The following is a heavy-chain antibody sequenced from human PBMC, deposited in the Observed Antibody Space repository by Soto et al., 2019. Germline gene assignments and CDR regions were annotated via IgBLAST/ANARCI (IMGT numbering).Heavy chain of an antibody. Sequence: TSETLSLTCSVSGGSITSHFWNWIRQPPGKGLEWIAYFKYGGSPSYNPSLQSRVTVSSDTLRDQFSLKLNSVTAADTAVYYCARGGIPTQNWFDPWGPGTLVTVS. CDR3: ARGGIPTQNWFDP. J-gene: IGHJ5*02. CDR1: GGSITSHF. V-gene: IGHV4-59*11. CDR2: FKYGGSP. D-gene: IGHD2-2*02.